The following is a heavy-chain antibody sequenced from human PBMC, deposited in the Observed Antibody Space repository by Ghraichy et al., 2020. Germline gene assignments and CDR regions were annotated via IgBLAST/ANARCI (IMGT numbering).Heavy chain of an antibody. V-gene: IGHV4-31*03. CDR2: IYYSGST. Sequence: SETLSLTCTVSGGSISSGGYYWSWIRQHPGKGLEWIGYIYYSGSTYYNPSLKSRVTISVDTSKNQFSLKLSSVTAADTAVYYCAREGYSGYDGEPHYFDYWGQGTLVTVSS. D-gene: IGHD5-12*01. CDR3: AREGYSGYDGEPHYFDY. CDR1: GGSISSGGYY. J-gene: IGHJ4*02.